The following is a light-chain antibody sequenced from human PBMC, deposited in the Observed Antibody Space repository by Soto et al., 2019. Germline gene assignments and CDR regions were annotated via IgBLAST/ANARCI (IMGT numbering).Light chain of an antibody. V-gene: IGKV1-39*01. CDR3: QQYNSYPCT. Sequence: DIQMTQSPASLSASVGDRVTITCRASQSISRYLNWYQQKPGEAPKLLIYTASSLQGGGPARFIGSGSGTDFTLTISSLQPEDFATYYCQQYNSYPCTFGQGTKLEIK. J-gene: IGKJ2*02. CDR2: TAS. CDR1: QSISRY.